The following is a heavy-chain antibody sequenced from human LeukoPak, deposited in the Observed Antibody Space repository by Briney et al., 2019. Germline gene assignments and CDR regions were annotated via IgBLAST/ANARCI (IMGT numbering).Heavy chain of an antibody. CDR3: ARESGGSWTIYDH. J-gene: IGHJ5*02. Sequence: GGFLRLSCAASGFSFSDYYMSWIRQAPGKGLEWLSYISSRGSAIYYADSVKGRFTISRDNAKNSLYLEVSSLRVEDTAVYYCARESGGSWTIYDHWGQGTLVTVSS. D-gene: IGHD2-15*01. V-gene: IGHV3-11*01. CDR2: ISSRGSAI. CDR1: GFSFSDYY.